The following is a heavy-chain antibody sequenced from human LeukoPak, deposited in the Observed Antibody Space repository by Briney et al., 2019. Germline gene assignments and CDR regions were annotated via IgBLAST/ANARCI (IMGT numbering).Heavy chain of an antibody. D-gene: IGHD6-19*01. V-gene: IGHV6-1*01. CDR1: GDSVSNDRAA. Sequence: SQTLSLTCAISGDSVSNDRAAWNWISQSPSRGLEWLGRTFYRSKWYNDYAVSVKGRIAFSADTPKNQFTLQLNSVTPDDTAVYFCARQGSAGWTFDFWGQGTLVTVSS. CDR2: TFYRSKWYN. J-gene: IGHJ4*02. CDR3: ARQGSAGWTFDF.